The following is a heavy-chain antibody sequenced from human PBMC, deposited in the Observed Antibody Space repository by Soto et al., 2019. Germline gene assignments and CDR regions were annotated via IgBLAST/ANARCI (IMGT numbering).Heavy chain of an antibody. V-gene: IGHV3-23*01. CDR3: AKYHWPSDFWSGDPGHPYYYYYGMDE. J-gene: IGHJ6*01. D-gene: IGHD3-3*01. CDR1: GFSFSSYA. Sequence: GGSLRLSCAASGFSFSSYAMSWVRQAPGKGLQWVSGISGSGGTTYYADSVKGRFTISRDNSKNTLYLQMNSLRAEDTAVYYCAKYHWPSDFWSGDPGHPYYYYYGMDEGGQGTTVRVSS. CDR2: ISGSGGTT.